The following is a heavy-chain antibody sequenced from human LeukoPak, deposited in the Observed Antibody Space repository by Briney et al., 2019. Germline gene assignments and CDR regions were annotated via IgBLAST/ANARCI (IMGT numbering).Heavy chain of an antibody. D-gene: IGHD6-13*01. CDR1: GGSFSGYY. J-gene: IGHJ3*02. V-gene: IGHV4-34*01. CDR2: INHSGST. Sequence: SETLSLTCAVYGGSFSGYYWSWIRQPPGKGLEWIGEINHSGSTNYNPSLKSRVTISVDTSKNQFSLKLSSVTAADTAVYYCARKGGILDAFDIWGQGTMFTASS. CDR3: ARKGGILDAFDI.